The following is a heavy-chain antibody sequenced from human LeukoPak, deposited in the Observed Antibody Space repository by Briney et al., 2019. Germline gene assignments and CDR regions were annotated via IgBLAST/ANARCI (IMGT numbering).Heavy chain of an antibody. CDR3: ARAEYSSGWDYFDY. Sequence: GGSLRLSCATSGFTFSSYWMSWVRQAPGKGLEWVANIKEDGSEQYYVDSMKGRFTISRDNAKNSLYLQMNSLRAEDTAVYYCARAEYSSGWDYFDYWGQGTLVTVSS. V-gene: IGHV3-7*01. D-gene: IGHD6-19*01. CDR2: IKEDGSEQ. J-gene: IGHJ4*02. CDR1: GFTFSSYW.